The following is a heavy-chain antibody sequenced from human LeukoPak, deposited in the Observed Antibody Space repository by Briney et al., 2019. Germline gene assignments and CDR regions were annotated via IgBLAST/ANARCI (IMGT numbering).Heavy chain of an antibody. V-gene: IGHV3-23*01. CDR3: AKDAKRNYDFWDRFDY. Sequence: GGSLRLSCAASGFTFSTYVMSWVRQAPGKGLEWVSAISGSGGSTYYADSVKGRFTISRDNSKNTLYLQMNSLRAEDTALYYCAKDAKRNYDFWDRFDYWGQGTLVTVSS. CDR2: ISGSGGST. CDR1: GFTFSTYV. J-gene: IGHJ4*02. D-gene: IGHD3-3*01.